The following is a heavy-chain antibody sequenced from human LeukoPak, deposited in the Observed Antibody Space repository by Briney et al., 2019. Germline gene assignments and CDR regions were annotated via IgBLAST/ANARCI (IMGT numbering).Heavy chain of an antibody. CDR3: ARRLTQYDCFDP. Sequence: SQTLSLTRAISGDSLASNSVTWNWSSQSPSRVLEWLGRTYYRSTWYNDYAVSVRGRITVNPDTSKNQFSLHLSSVTPEDTAVYYCARRLTQYDCFDPWGQGILVTVSS. CDR1: GDSLASNSVT. V-gene: IGHV6-1*01. J-gene: IGHJ5*02. D-gene: IGHD2-2*01. CDR2: TYYRSTWYN.